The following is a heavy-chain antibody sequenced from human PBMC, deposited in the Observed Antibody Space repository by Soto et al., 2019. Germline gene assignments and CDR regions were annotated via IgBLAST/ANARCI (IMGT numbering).Heavy chain of an antibody. CDR1: GYSFSTHW. J-gene: IGHJ4*02. CDR3: ARSQFDYVWGTSGYFDS. CDR2: IYPGDSDA. V-gene: IGHV5-51*01. D-gene: IGHD3-16*01. Sequence: PGESLKISCKGSGYSFSTHWVGWVRQMPGKGLEWMGIIYPGDSDARYGPSFKGQVTISVDESTTTAFLQWSSLKASDTAMYFCARSQFDYVWGTSGYFDSWGQGTLVTVSS.